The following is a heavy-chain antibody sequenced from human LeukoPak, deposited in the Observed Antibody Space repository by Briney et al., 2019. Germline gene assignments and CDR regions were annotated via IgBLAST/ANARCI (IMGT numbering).Heavy chain of an antibody. CDR2: INHSGST. CDR3: ARGIAAAGMFDY. V-gene: IGHV4-34*01. Sequence: SETLSLTCAVYGGSFSGCYWSWIRQPPGKGLEWIGEINHSGSTNYNPSLKSRVTISVDTSKNQFSLKLSSVTAADTAVYYCARGIAAAGMFDYWGQGTLVTVSS. J-gene: IGHJ4*02. D-gene: IGHD6-13*01. CDR1: GGSFSGCY.